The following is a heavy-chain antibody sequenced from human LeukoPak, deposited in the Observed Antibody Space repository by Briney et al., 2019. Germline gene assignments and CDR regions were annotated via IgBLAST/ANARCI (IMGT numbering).Heavy chain of an antibody. V-gene: IGHV4-31*03. CDR1: GGSIISYGYY. CDR3: ARDRMDTALAFFFDC. D-gene: IGHD5-18*01. Sequence: SETLSLTCSVSGGSIISYGYYWTWIRQYPGKGLEWIGNIFYNGTTYYNPSFKGRVTVSGDTSKNQFSLNLNSLTAADTAVYYCARDRMDTALAFFFDCWGQGTLVTVSS. CDR2: IFYNGTT. J-gene: IGHJ4*02.